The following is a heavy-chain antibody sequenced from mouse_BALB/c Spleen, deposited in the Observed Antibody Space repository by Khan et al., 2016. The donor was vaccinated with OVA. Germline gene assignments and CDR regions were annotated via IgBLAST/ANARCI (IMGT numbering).Heavy chain of an antibody. Sequence: EVQGVESGGGLVKPGGSLKVSCAVSGFTLSRYAMSWVRQTPEKRLEWVATISSGGTYTYYPDSVKGRFTISRDNAENTLYLQMSSLRSEDTAMYYCARSDGYYGRGAMDYWGQGTSVTVSS. CDR2: ISSGGTYT. D-gene: IGHD2-3*01. CDR3: ARSDGYYGRGAMDY. J-gene: IGHJ4*01. CDR1: GFTLSRYA. V-gene: IGHV5-9-3*01.